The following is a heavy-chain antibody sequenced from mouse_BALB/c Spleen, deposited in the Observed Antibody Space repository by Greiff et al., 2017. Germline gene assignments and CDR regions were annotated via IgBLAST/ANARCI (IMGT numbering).Heavy chain of an antibody. Sequence: VKVEESGPGLVAPSQSLSITCTVSGFSLTGYGVNWVRQPPGKGLEWLGMIWGDGSTDYNSALKSRLSISKDNSKSQVFLKMNSLQTDDTARYYCARDGGYDVDWFAYWGQGTLVTVSA. D-gene: IGHD2-14*01. J-gene: IGHJ3*01. CDR2: IWGDGST. V-gene: IGHV2-6-7*01. CDR1: GFSLTGYG. CDR3: ARDGGYDVDWFAY.